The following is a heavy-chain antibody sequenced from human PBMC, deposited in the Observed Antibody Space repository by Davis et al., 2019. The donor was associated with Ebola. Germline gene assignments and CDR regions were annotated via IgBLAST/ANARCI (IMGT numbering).Heavy chain of an antibody. CDR1: GFTFDDYA. J-gene: IGHJ3*02. D-gene: IGHD2-15*01. CDR3: ARDKRDCSGGSCYSDAFDI. Sequence: SLKISCAASGFTFDDYAMHWVRQAPGKGLEWVSGVSWNSAGIGYADSVKGRFTISRDNSKNTLYLQMNSLRAEDTAVYYCARDKRDCSGGSCYSDAFDIWGQGTMVTVSS. V-gene: IGHV3-9*01. CDR2: VSWNSAGI.